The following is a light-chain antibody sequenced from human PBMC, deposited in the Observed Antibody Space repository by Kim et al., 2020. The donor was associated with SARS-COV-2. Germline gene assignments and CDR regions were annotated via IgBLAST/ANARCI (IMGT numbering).Light chain of an antibody. J-gene: IGKJ4*01. CDR3: HQYDDWPLT. CDR2: HTS. Sequence: VSPGDRATLSCRTSQNVGTFLAWYQQKPGQAPRLLIYHTSSRATGVPARFSGSGSGTEFTLTISSLQSEDFAVYYCHQYDDWPLTFAGGTKVDIK. V-gene: IGKV3-15*01. CDR1: QNVGTF.